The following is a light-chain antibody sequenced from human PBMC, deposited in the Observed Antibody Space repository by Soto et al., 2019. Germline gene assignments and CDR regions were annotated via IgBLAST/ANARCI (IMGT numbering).Light chain of an antibody. CDR1: SSDVGGYNY. Sequence: SVLTQPASVSGSPGQSITFSCTGTSSDVGGYNYVSWYQQHPGKAPKLMIYDVSNRPSGVSNRFSGSKSGNTASLTISGLQAEDEADYYCSSYTSSSTLFGTGTKVTVL. CDR2: DVS. J-gene: IGLJ1*01. CDR3: SSYTSSSTL. V-gene: IGLV2-14*01.